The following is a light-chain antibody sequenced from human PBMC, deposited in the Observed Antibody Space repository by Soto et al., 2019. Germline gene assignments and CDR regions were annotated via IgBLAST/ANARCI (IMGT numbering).Light chain of an antibody. J-gene: IGLJ1*01. V-gene: IGLV2-8*01. CDR2: EVS. CDR3: SSYAGSRGYV. Sequence: QSVLTQPPSASGSPGQSVTISCTGTSSDVGGYNYVSWYQQHPGKAPKLMIYEVSKRPSGVPDRFSGSKSGNTASLTVSGLQAEDEADYYCSSYAGSRGYVFGTGTKLTDL. CDR1: SSDVGGYNY.